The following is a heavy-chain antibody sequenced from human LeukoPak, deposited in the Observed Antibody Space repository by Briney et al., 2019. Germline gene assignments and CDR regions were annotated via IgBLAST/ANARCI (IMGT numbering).Heavy chain of an antibody. J-gene: IGHJ4*02. Sequence: SETLSLTCTVSGGSISSYYWSWIRQPAGKGLEWIGRIYTSGSTNYNPSLKSRPTMSVDTPKNQFSLKLSSVTAPDPAVYYFARNLRFGYDAFDYWGRGTVVTVSS. CDR1: GGSISSYY. CDR3: ARNLRFGYDAFDY. V-gene: IGHV4-4*07. D-gene: IGHD5-12*01. CDR2: IYTSGST.